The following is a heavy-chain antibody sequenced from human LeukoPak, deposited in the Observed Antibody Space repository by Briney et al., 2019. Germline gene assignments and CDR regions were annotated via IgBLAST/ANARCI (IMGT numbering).Heavy chain of an antibody. CDR3: ARGLGEGAGKQRITMIVRSGYWYFDY. CDR1: GYTFTGYY. D-gene: IGHD3-22*01. CDR2: INPNSGGT. V-gene: IGHV1-2*02. J-gene: IGHJ4*02. Sequence: ASVTVSCTASGYTFTGYYMHWVRQAPGQGLEWMGWINPNSGGTNYPQKFQGRVTMTRDTSISTAYMELSRLRSDDTAVYYCARGLGEGAGKQRITMIVRSGYWYFDYWGQGTLVTVSS.